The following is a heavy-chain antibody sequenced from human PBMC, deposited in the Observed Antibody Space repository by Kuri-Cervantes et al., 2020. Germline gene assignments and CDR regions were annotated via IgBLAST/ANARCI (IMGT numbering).Heavy chain of an antibody. CDR3: ARRLGRAVRSITMVRGVIHPGNMDV. CDR1: GGSINSGDYF. CDR2: IFYSSERT. Sequence: SETLSLTCTVSGGSINSGDYFWSWIRQSPGRGLEWIGNIFYSSERTYYNPSLNSRLTISLDTSKNQFSLKLSSVTAADTAVYYCARRLGRAVRSITMVRGVIHPGNMDVWGKGTTVTVSS. J-gene: IGHJ6*03. V-gene: IGHV4-30-4*01. D-gene: IGHD3-10*01.